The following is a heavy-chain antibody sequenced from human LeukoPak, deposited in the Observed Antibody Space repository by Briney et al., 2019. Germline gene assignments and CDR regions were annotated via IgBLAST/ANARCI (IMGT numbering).Heavy chain of an antibody. J-gene: IGHJ4*02. D-gene: IGHD2-2*02. V-gene: IGHV3-23*01. CDR1: GFTFDDYG. Sequence: PGGSLRLSCAASGFTFDDYGMSWVRQAPGKGLEWVSAISGSGSSTYYADSVKGRFTISRDNSKNTLYLQMNSLRAEDTAVYYCETRDCSSTSCYTGYWGQGALVTVSS. CDR3: ETRDCSSTSCYTGY. CDR2: ISGSGSST.